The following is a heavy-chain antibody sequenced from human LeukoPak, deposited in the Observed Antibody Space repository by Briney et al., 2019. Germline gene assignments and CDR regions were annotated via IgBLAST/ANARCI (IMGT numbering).Heavy chain of an antibody. CDR1: GNSFTSSW. Sequence: GESLKISCQGSGNSFTSSWIAWVRQMPGEGLEWMGIIYLGDSDTRYSPSFQGQVTISADKSISAAYLQWSSLKASDTAMYYFARHRSRYFDLWGRGTLVTVSS. J-gene: IGHJ2*01. V-gene: IGHV5-51*01. CDR3: ARHRSRYFDL. CDR2: IYLGDSDT.